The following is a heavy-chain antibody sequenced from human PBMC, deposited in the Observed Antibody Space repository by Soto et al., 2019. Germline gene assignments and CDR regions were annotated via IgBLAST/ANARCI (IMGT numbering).Heavy chain of an antibody. Sequence: ASVKVSFKASGFTFTSSAVQWVRQARGQRLEWIGWIVVGSGNTNYAQKFQERVTITRXXXXXXAXMXLXSXRSEDTAVYYCAATGKRYCSSTSCYPRWG. D-gene: IGHD2-2*01. CDR3: AATGKRYCSSTSCYPR. J-gene: IGHJ1*01. V-gene: IGHV1-58*01. CDR2: IVVGSGNT. CDR1: GFTFTSSA.